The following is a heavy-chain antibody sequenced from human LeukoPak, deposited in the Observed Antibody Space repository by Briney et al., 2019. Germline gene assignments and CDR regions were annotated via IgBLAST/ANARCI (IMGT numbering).Heavy chain of an antibody. Sequence: PSETLSLTCAVSGDSIRGNSYYWAWIRQPPGKGLEWIGSIYYSGSTYYNMSLKTRVTMSVDTSKNQFSLKLSSVTAADTAVYYCARGYGDYGFFDYWGQGTLVTVSS. CDR1: GDSIRGNSYY. CDR3: ARGYGDYGFFDY. J-gene: IGHJ4*02. V-gene: IGHV4-39*07. D-gene: IGHD4-17*01. CDR2: IYYSGST.